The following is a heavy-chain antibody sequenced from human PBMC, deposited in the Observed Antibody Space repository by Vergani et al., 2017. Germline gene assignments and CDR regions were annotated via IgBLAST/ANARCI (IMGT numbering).Heavy chain of an antibody. J-gene: IGHJ3*02. D-gene: IGHD1-26*01. Sequence: EVQLLESGGGLVQPGGSLRLSCAASGFTFSSNAMSWVRQAPGKGLEWFSAISGSGGSKYYADSVKGRFTISRDNSKNTLYLQMNSLRAEDTAVYYCAKLSGNSRVYSGFDIWGRGTMVTVSS. CDR1: GFTFSSNA. CDR2: ISGSGGSK. V-gene: IGHV3-23*01. CDR3: AKLSGNSRVYSGFDI.